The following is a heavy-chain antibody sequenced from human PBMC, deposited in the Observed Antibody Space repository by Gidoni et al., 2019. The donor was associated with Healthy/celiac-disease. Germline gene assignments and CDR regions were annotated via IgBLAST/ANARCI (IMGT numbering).Heavy chain of an antibody. CDR1: GGSISSYY. CDR3: AREGDRDYGGNSGIDY. J-gene: IGHJ4*02. Sequence: QVQLQESGPGLVKPSETLSLTCTVSGGSISSYYWSWIRQPPGKGLEWIGYIYYSGSTNYNPSLKSRVTISVDTSKNQFSLKLSSVTAADTAVYYCAREGDRDYGGNSGIDYWGQGTLVTVSS. D-gene: IGHD4-17*01. CDR2: IYYSGST. V-gene: IGHV4-59*01.